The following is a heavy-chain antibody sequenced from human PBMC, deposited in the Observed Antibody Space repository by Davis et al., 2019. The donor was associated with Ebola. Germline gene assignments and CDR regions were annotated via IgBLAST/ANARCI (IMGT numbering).Heavy chain of an antibody. CDR2: IRAKSKSYTT. Sequence: PGGSLRLSCVASGFPFSGYYMDWVRQAPGKGLEWVGRIRAKSKSYTTEYAASAEGRFTVSRDDSQNSLYLQMGSLRSEDTAVYYCARGPLRGDAYDLWGQGTMVTVSS. J-gene: IGHJ3*01. CDR3: ARGPLRGDAYDL. CDR1: GFPFSGYY. V-gene: IGHV3-72*01. D-gene: IGHD4-17*01.